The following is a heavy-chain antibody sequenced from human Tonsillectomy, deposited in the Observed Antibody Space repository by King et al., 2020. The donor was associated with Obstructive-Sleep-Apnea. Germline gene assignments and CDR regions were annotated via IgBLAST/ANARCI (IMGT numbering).Heavy chain of an antibody. CDR1: GYNFTSYW. V-gene: IGHV5-10-1*01. J-gene: IGHJ5*02. Sequence: DVQLVESGAEVKKPGESLRISCKGSGYNFTSYWNTWVCQMPGKGLEWMGSIDPTDSYTKYSPSFQGHLTTSAYKSIPPAYLQWNSLKASDTAMYYCARHGSDYGGWFDPWGLGTLVTVSS. D-gene: IGHD4-23*01. CDR2: IDPTDSYT. CDR3: ARHGSDYGGWFDP.